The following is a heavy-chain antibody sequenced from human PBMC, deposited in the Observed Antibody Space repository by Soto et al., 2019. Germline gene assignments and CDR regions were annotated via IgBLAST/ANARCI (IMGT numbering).Heavy chain of an antibody. CDR1: GGTFSSYT. V-gene: IGHV1-69*02. D-gene: IGHD1-1*01. Sequence: QVQLVQSGAEVQKPGSSVKVSCKASGGTFSSYTTSWVRQAPGQGLEWMGRIIPILGIANYAQKFQGRVTITADKSTSTAYMELSSLRSEDTAVYYCASPTGTLPTDNWFDPWAREPWSPSPQ. CDR2: IIPILGIA. CDR3: ASPTGTLPTDNWFDP. J-gene: IGHJ5*02.